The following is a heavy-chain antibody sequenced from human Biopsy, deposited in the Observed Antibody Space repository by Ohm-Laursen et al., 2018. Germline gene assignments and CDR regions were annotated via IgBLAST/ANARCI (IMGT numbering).Heavy chain of an antibody. CDR1: GDSVTKYY. D-gene: IGHD4-11*01. CDR3: ARDSGILNYGNFKYYHYYGMDV. Sequence: QTLSLTCAVSGDSVTKYYWSWIRQPPGKGLEWIGHIYYSVMTNYNPSLQSRVSISVDTSRNQVSLTLSSVTAADTAVYYCARDSGILNYGNFKYYHYYGMDVWGQGTKVTVSS. V-gene: IGHV4-59*02. J-gene: IGHJ6*02. CDR2: IYYSVMT.